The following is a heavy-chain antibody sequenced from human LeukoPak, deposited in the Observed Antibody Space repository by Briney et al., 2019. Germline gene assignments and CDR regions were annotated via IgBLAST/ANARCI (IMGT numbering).Heavy chain of an antibody. CDR2: ISSSGSTI. D-gene: IGHD3-22*01. CDR3: ARDWASSGYWNYYYMDV. J-gene: IGHJ6*03. Sequence: GGSLRLSCAASGFTFSDYYMSWMRQAPGKGLEWVSYISSSGSTIYYADSVKGRFTISRDNAKNSLYLQMNSLRAEDTAVYYCARDWASSGYWNYYYMDVWGKGTTVTVSS. V-gene: IGHV3-11*04. CDR1: GFTFSDYY.